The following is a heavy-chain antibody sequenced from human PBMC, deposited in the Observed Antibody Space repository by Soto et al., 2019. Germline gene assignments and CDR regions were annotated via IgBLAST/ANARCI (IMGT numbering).Heavy chain of an antibody. CDR1: GFPFDDYA. D-gene: IGHD2-8*01. J-gene: IGHJ5*02. Sequence: PGGSLRLSCAASGFPFDDYAMHWVRQAPGKGLEWVSGISWNSGSIGYADSVKGRFTISRDNAKNSLYLQMNSLRAEDTALYYCAKGSVLMVYAINRGWFDPWGQGTLVTVSS. CDR2: ISWNSGSI. V-gene: IGHV3-9*01. CDR3: AKGSVLMVYAINRGWFDP.